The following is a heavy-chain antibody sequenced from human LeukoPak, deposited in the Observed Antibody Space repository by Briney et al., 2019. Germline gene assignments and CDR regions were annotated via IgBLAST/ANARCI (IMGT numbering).Heavy chain of an antibody. CDR1: GFTFNNYA. CDR3: AKDFRGTSMFNDGYFDS. V-gene: IGHV3-23*01. D-gene: IGHD5-18*01. CDR2: LSGLGDSK. Sequence: GGSLRLSCSASGFTFNNYAMSWVRQAPGKGLEWVSGLSGLGDSKYYADSVNGRFSISRDNANNRLYLQMNNLPAEDTAVYYCAKDFRGTSMFNDGYFDSWGQGTLVTVSS. J-gene: IGHJ4*02.